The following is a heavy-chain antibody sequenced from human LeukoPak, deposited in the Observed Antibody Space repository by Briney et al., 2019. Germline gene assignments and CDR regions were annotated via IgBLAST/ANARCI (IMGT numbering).Heavy chain of an antibody. V-gene: IGHV3-7*01. CDR2: IKQDGSEK. J-gene: IGHJ5*02. CDR1: GSTFSSYW. Sequence: GGSLRLSCAASGSTFSSYWMSWVRQAPGKGLEWVANIKQDGSEKYYVDSVKGRFTISRDNAKNSLYLQMNSLRAEDTAVYYCAREAYYYDSSGYYSGFDPWGQGTLVTVSS. CDR3: AREAYYYDSSGYYSGFDP. D-gene: IGHD3-22*01.